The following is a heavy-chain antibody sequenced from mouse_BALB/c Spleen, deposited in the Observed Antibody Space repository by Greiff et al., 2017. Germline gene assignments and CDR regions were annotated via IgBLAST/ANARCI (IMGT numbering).Heavy chain of an antibody. CDR3: AKTYYRYDPWFAY. Sequence: VKLMESGPGLVQPSQSLSITCTVSGFSLTSYGVHWVRQSPGKGLEWLGVIWSGGSTDYNAAFISRLSISKDNSKSQVFFKMNSLQANDTAIYYCAKTYYRYDPWFAYWGQGTLVTVSA. CDR2: IWSGGST. D-gene: IGHD2-14*01. V-gene: IGHV2-2*02. J-gene: IGHJ3*01. CDR1: GFSLTSYG.